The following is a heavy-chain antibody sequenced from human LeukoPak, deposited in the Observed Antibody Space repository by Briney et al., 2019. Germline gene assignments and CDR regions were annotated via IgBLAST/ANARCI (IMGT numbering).Heavy chain of an antibody. V-gene: IGHV1-24*01. CDR3: ATAAWGARSYYYFDY. Sequence: AAVKVSRKLSRYTLTELSMHWVRPAPRKGLEGMGGFDPEDGEKIYAQKLQGTVTMTEHTSTETAYMELSSLRSEDTAVYYCATAAWGARSYYYFDYWRQGTLVTVSS. CDR1: RYTLTELS. D-gene: IGHD3-10*01. J-gene: IGHJ4*02. CDR2: FDPEDGEK.